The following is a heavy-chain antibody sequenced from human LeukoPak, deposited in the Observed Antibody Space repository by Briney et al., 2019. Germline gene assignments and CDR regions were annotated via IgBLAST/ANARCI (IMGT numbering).Heavy chain of an antibody. CDR1: GGSFSGYY. CDR3: AGWVRGYCSSTSCYSFDY. V-gene: IGHV4-34*01. CDR2: INHSGST. D-gene: IGHD2-2*01. J-gene: IGHJ4*02. Sequence: SETLSLTCAVYGGSFSGYYWSWIRQPPGKGLEWIGEINHSGSTNYNPSLKSRVTISVDTSKNQFSLKLSSVTAADTAVYYCAGWVRGYCSSTSCYSFDYWGQGTLVTVSS.